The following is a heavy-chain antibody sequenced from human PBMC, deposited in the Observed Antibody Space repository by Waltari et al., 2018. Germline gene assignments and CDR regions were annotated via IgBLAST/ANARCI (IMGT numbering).Heavy chain of an antibody. Sequence: EVHLLESGGGLVQPGGSLRLSCAASGFTFSSHTMHWVRQAPGQGLGWVSLIMASGGSTYYADSVKGRFTISRDNSKNTLYLQMDSLRAEDTAVYFCVKTDCNSDVCRLLDYWGQGTLVTVSS. CDR3: VKTDCNSDVCRLLDY. J-gene: IGHJ4*02. V-gene: IGHV3-23*01. CDR2: IMASGGST. D-gene: IGHD2-21*01. CDR1: GFTFSSHT.